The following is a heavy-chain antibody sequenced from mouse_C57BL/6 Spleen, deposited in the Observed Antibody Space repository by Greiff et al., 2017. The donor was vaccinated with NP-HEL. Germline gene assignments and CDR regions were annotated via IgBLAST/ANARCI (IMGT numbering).Heavy chain of an antibody. CDR1: GFSLTSYA. Sequence: VKVVESGPGLVAPSQSLSITCTVSGFSLTSYAISWVRQPPGKGLEWLGVIWTGGGTNYNSALKSRLSISKDNSKSQVFLKMNSLQTDDTARYYCARISYYGSSYVGWYFDVWGTGTTVTVSS. CDR2: IWTGGGT. J-gene: IGHJ1*03. V-gene: IGHV2-9-1*01. CDR3: ARISYYGSSYVGWYFDV. D-gene: IGHD1-1*01.